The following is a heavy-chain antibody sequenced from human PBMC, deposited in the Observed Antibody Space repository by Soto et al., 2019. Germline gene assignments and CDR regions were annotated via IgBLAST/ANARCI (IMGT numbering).Heavy chain of an antibody. Sequence: VQLVQSGAEVKKPGSSVKLSCKAYGGTFNRYTISWVRQAPGQGLEWMGGIIPIFGTANYAQKFQGRVAIIADESTSAAYMELRSLRSEDTAVYYCALWGFRDGNNSKYNYSGMDVWGQGTTVTVSS. D-gene: IGHD1-1*01. CDR3: ALWGFRDGNNSKYNYSGMDV. V-gene: IGHV1-69*01. J-gene: IGHJ6*02. CDR1: GGTFNRYT. CDR2: IIPIFGTA.